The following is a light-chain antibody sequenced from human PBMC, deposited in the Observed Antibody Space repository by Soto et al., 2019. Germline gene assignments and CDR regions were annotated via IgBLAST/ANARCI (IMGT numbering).Light chain of an antibody. Sequence: DIQMTQSPSTLSASVGDRCTITCRASQSISSWLAWYQQKPGKAPKLLIYDASSLESGVPSRFSGSGSGTEFTLTISSLQPDDFATYYCQQYNSYWTFGQGTKVDIK. J-gene: IGKJ1*01. V-gene: IGKV1-5*01. CDR3: QQYNSYWT. CDR1: QSISSW. CDR2: DAS.